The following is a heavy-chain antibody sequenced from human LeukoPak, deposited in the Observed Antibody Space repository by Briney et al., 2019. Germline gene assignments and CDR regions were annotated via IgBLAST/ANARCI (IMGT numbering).Heavy chain of an antibody. J-gene: IGHJ4*02. D-gene: IGHD6-19*01. CDR3: TRRIAGSGWYLGDY. V-gene: IGHV3-73*01. Sequence: GGSLRLSCAASGFTFSGSAMHWVRQASGKGLEWVGRIRSKANSYATAYAASVKGRFTISGDDSKNTAYLQMNSLKTEDTAVYYCTRRIAGSGWYLGDYWGQGTLVTVSS. CDR2: IRSKANSYAT. CDR1: GFTFSGSA.